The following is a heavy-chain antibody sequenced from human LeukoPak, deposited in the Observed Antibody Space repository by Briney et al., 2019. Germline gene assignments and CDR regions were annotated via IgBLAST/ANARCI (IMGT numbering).Heavy chain of an antibody. J-gene: IGHJ4*02. V-gene: IGHV3-7*01. CDR2: IKQDGSGK. D-gene: IGHD3-22*01. Sequence: PGGSLRLSCAASGFTFSSYWMSWVRQAPGKGLEWVANIKQDGSGKYYVDSVKGRFTISRDNAKNSLYLQMNSLRAEDTAVYYCARDSSSGYIDYWGQGTLVTVSS. CDR3: ARDSSSGYIDY. CDR1: GFTFSSYW.